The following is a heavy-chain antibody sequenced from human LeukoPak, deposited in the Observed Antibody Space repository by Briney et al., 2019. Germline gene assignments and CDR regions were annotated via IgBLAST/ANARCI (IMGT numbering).Heavy chain of an antibody. J-gene: IGHJ4*02. Sequence: SETLSLTCAVYGGSFSGYYWSWIRQPPGKGLEWIGEINHSGSTNYNPSLKSRVTISVDTSKNQFSLKLSSVTAADTAVYYCARFFGYSYTDYWGQGTRVTVSS. D-gene: IGHD5-18*01. CDR3: ARFFGYSYTDY. CDR2: INHSGST. CDR1: GGSFSGYY. V-gene: IGHV4-34*01.